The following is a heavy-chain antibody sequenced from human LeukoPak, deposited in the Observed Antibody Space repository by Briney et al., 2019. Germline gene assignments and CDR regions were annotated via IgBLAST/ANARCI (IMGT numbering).Heavy chain of an antibody. Sequence: GGSLRLSCAASGSTVSSHYMSWVRQAPGKGLEWVSVIYSGGNTYYADSVKGRFTISRDNSKNTLYLQMNSLSTEDTAVYYCATSYGSGSYGHWGQGTLVTVSS. J-gene: IGHJ4*02. CDR1: GSTVSSHY. D-gene: IGHD3-10*01. CDR2: IYSGGNT. CDR3: ATSYGSGSYGH. V-gene: IGHV3-53*01.